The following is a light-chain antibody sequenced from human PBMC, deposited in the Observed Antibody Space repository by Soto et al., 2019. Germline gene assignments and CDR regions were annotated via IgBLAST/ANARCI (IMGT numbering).Light chain of an antibody. J-gene: IGLJ3*02. CDR3: AAWDDSLNALV. V-gene: IGLV1-44*01. CDR1: TSNIGNNP. CDR2: TND. Sequence: QSVLTQPPSASGTPGQRVTISCSGSTSNIGNNPVNWYQQLPGTAPKLLIFTNDQRPSGVPDRFSGSKSGTSASLAISGLQSEDEADYYCAAWDDSLNALVFGGGTKPTVL.